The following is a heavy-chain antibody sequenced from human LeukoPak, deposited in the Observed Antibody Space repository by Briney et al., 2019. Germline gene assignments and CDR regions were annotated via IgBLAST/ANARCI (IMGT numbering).Heavy chain of an antibody. CDR3: AKDLGGILTGYYNFPEL. Sequence: HPGGSLRLSCAASGFTVSSNYMHWVRQAPGKGLEWVAFIRYDGSNKYYADSVKGRFTISRDNSKNTLYLQMNSLRAEDTAVYYCAKDLGGILTGYYNFPELWGQGTLVTVSS. V-gene: IGHV3-30*02. CDR2: IRYDGSNK. J-gene: IGHJ4*02. D-gene: IGHD3-9*01. CDR1: GFTVSSNY.